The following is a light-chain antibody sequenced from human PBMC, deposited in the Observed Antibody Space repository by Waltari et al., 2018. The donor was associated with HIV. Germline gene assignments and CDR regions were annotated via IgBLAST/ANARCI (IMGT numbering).Light chain of an antibody. CDR3: QKYNTAPFT. J-gene: IGKJ4*01. V-gene: IGKV1-27*01. CDR2: VAS. Sequence: QMTQSPSSLSASVGDRVPITCRSSHDISNDLAWYQQKPGKVPKLLIYVASTLQSGVPARFSGSGSGTEFTLSISSLQPEDVGTYYCQKYNTAPFTFGGGTKVEI. CDR1: HDISND.